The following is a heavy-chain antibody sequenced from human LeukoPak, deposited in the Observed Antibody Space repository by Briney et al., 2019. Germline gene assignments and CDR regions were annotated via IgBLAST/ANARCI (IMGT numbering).Heavy chain of an antibody. CDR1: GFTFSSYA. V-gene: IGHV3-23*01. D-gene: IGHD6-19*01. CDR2: ITASGGST. CDR3: VRDGSGYDY. J-gene: IGHJ4*02. Sequence: PGGSLRLSCAASGFTFSSYAMSWVRRAPGKGLEWVSAITASGGSTYYADSAKGRFTISRDNAKNSLYLQMNSLRADDTAIYYCVRDGSGYDYWGQGTLVTVSS.